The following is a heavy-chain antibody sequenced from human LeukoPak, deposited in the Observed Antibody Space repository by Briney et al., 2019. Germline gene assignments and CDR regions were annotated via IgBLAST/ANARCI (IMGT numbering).Heavy chain of an antibody. V-gene: IGHV4-39*01. Sequence: SETLSLTCTVSGGSISSSSYYWGWIRQPPGKGLEWIGSIYYSGSTYYNPSLKGRVTISVDTSKNQFSLKLSSVTAADTAVYYCASTLAGRVDYWGQGTLVTVSS. J-gene: IGHJ4*02. D-gene: IGHD6-19*01. CDR2: IYYSGST. CDR1: GGSISSSSYY. CDR3: ASTLAGRVDY.